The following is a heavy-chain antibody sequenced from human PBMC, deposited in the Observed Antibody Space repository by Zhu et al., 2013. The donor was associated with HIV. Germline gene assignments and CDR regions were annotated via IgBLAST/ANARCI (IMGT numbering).Heavy chain of an antibody. CDR2: ISAYNGNT. CDR1: GYTFTSYG. D-gene: IGHD2-2*01. V-gene: IGHV1-18*01. J-gene: IGHJ6*02. Sequence: QVQLVQSGAEVKKPGASVKVSCKASGYTFTSYGISWVRQAPGQGLEWMGWISAYNGNTNYAQKLQGRVTMTTDTSTSTAYMELRSLRSDDTAVYYCAARAVVVPAATTSYYYYGMDVWGQGTTVTVSS. CDR3: AARAVVVPAATTSYYYYGMDV.